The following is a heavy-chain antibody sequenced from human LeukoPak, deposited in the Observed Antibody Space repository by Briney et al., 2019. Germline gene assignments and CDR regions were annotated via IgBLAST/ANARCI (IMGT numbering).Heavy chain of an antibody. CDR3: ARRLTMVRVVPPWYFDL. D-gene: IGHD3-10*01. Sequence: GASLKISSKGSGCTFTYYWIGWVRMMPGKGLEWMGIIYPGDSDTRYSPSFQGQVTTTADKSISTAYLQWSSLKASDTAMYYCARRLTMVRVVPPWYFDLWGRGILVTVSS. J-gene: IGHJ2*01. CDR2: IYPGDSDT. V-gene: IGHV5-51*01. CDR1: GCTFTYYW.